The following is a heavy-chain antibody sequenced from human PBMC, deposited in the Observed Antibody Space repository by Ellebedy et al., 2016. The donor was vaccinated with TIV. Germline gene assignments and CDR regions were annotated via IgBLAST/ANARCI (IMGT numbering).Heavy chain of an antibody. Sequence: MPGGSLRLSCAVYGGSFSGYYWIWNRQPPGKGLEWIEEINHSGSTRYNPSLKSRVTISIDMSKNQFSLKLSSVTAADTAVYYCASGDCSGGSCYKNDNWGQGTLVTVSS. CDR2: INHSGST. D-gene: IGHD2-15*01. V-gene: IGHV4-34*01. J-gene: IGHJ4*02. CDR1: GGSFSGYY. CDR3: ASGDCSGGSCYKNDN.